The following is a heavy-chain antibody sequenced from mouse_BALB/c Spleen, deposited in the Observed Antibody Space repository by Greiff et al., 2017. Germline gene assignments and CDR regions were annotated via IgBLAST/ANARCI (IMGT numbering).Heavy chain of an antibody. Sequence: EVKLQESGPGLVKPSQSLSLTCSVTGYSITSGYYWNWIRQFPGNKLEWMGYISYDGSNNYNPSLKNRISITRDTSKNQFFLKLNSVTTEDTATYYCARKYGKGYAMDYWGQGTSVTVSS. CDR2: ISYDGSN. J-gene: IGHJ4*01. CDR3: ARKYGKGYAMDY. CDR1: GYSITSGYY. D-gene: IGHD2-10*02. V-gene: IGHV3-6*02.